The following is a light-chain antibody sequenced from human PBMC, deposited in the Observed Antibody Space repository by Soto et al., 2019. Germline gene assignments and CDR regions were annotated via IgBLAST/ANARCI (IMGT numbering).Light chain of an antibody. CDR2: DAS. CDR1: QSVSSY. CDR3: QHRSNWPPIT. J-gene: IGKJ5*01. Sequence: EIVLTQSPATLSLSPGERATLSSRASQSVSSYLAWYHQKPGQAPRLLIYDASNRATGIPARFSGSGSGTDFTLTISSLEPEDFAVYYCQHRSNWPPITFGQGTRLEIK. V-gene: IGKV3-11*01.